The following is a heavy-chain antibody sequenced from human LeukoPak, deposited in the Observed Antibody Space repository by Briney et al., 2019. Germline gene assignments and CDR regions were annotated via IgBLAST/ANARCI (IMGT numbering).Heavy chain of an antibody. CDR3: ARVQIRGVISYFDY. Sequence: GGSLRLSCAASGFTFSSYAMSWVRQAPGKGLEWVSAISGSGGSTYYADSVKGRFTISRDNSKNTLYLQMNSLRAEDTAVYYCARVQIRGVISYFDYWGQGTLVTVSS. CDR1: GFTFSSYA. J-gene: IGHJ4*02. D-gene: IGHD3-10*01. V-gene: IGHV3-23*01. CDR2: ISGSGGST.